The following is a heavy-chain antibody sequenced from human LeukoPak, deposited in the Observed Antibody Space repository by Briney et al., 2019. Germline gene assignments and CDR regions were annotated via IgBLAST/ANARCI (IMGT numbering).Heavy chain of an antibody. J-gene: IGHJ6*03. CDR3: ATVYSGWYYMDV. V-gene: IGHV4-39*01. CDR2: ISYSGTT. CDR1: SASISSSPYY. D-gene: IGHD6-19*01. Sequence: SETLSLTCTVSSASISSSPYYWGWIRQSPGKGLEWIGSISYSGTTYYNPSLKSRVTISVDTSKNQFSLKLSSVTAADTAVYYCATVYSGWYYMDVWGKGTTVTISS.